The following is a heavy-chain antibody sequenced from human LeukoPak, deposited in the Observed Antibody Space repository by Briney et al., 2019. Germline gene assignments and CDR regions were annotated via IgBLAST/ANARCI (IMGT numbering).Heavy chain of an antibody. Sequence: SVKVSCKASGGTFSSYAISWVRQAPGQGLEWMGGIIPIFGTANYAQKFQGRVTITTDESTSTAYMELSSLRSEDTAVYYCARPNNWNYGYFDYWGQETLVTVSS. CDR3: ARPNNWNYGYFDY. V-gene: IGHV1-69*05. D-gene: IGHD1-7*01. CDR1: GGTFSSYA. J-gene: IGHJ4*02. CDR2: IIPIFGTA.